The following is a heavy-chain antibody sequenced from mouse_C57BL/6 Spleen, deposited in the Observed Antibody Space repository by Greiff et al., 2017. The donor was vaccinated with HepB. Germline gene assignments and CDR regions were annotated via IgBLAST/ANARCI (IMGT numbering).Heavy chain of an antibody. CDR1: GYSITSGYD. CDR3: ARGENSSGSMDY. CDR2: ISYSGST. D-gene: IGHD3-2*02. Sequence: DVQLQESGPGMVKPSQSLSLTCTVTGYSITSGYDWHWIRHFPGNKLEWMGYISYSGSTNYNPSLKSRISITHDTSKNHFFLKLNSVTTEDTATYYCARGENSSGSMDYWGQGTSVTVSS. J-gene: IGHJ4*01. V-gene: IGHV3-1*01.